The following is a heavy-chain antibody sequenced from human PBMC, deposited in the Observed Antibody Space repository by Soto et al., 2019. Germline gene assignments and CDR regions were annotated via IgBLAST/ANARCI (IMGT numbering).Heavy chain of an antibody. CDR1: GGSISSSSYY. CDR2: IYYSGST. V-gene: IGHV4-39*01. Sequence: SETLSLTCTVSGGSISSSSYYWGWIRQPPGKGLEWIGSIYYSGSTYYNPSLKSRVTISVDTSKNQFSLKLSSVTAADTAVYYCANHIVVVTAISNWFDPWGQGTLVTV. J-gene: IGHJ5*02. D-gene: IGHD2-21*02. CDR3: ANHIVVVTAISNWFDP.